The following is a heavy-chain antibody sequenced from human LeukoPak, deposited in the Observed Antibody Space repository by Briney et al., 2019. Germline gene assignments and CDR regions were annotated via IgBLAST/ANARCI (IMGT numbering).Heavy chain of an antibody. V-gene: IGHV3-23*01. CDR3: ANVAFYYSSGTYV. Sequence: GRSLRLSGAASGFTFSNYAMSWVRQAPGKGLEWVSSIGGSGSSTYYADSVKGRFTISRDNSKNTLYLQMNSLRAEDTAVYHCANVAFYYSSGTYVWGQGTLVTVSS. CDR2: IGGSGSST. D-gene: IGHD3-10*01. J-gene: IGHJ4*02. CDR1: GFTFSNYA.